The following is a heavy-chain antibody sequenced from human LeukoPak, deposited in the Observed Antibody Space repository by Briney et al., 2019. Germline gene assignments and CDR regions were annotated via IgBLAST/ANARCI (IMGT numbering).Heavy chain of an antibody. V-gene: IGHV4-30-4*01. CDR1: GGSLSSGDYY. J-gene: IGHJ6*04. CDR3: ARDDGSGSYYPDYYYYGMDV. D-gene: IGHD3-10*01. Sequence: SETLSLTCTVSGGSLSSGDYYWSWIRQPPGKGLEWIGYIYYSGSTYYNPSLKSRVTISVDTSKNQFSLKLSSVTAADTAVYYCARDDGSGSYYPDYYYYGMDVWGKGTTVTVSS. CDR2: IYYSGST.